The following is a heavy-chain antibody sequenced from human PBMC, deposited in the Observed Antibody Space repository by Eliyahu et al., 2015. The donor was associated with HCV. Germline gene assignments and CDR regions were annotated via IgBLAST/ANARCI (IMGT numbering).Heavy chain of an antibody. CDR1: GYTFTSYY. J-gene: IGHJ4*02. V-gene: IGHV1-46*03. CDR3: ARGLYYYDSSGLGDY. CDR2: INPSGGST. D-gene: IGHD3-22*01. Sequence: QVQLVQSGAEVKKPGASVKVSCKASGYTFTSYYMXWVRQAPGQGLEWMGIINPSGGSTSYAQKFQGRVTMTRDTSTSTVYMELSSLRSEDTAVYYCARGLYYYDSSGLGDYWGQGTLVTVSS.